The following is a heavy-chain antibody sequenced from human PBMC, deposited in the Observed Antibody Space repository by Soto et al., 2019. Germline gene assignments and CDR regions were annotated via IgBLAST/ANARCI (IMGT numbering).Heavy chain of an antibody. D-gene: IGHD4-17*01. CDR1: GYTFRDYG. CDR2: ISTYNGNK. CDR3: ARRYGDPSSAAGFDH. J-gene: IGHJ4*02. V-gene: IGHV1-18*01. Sequence: QVQLVQSGGEVKKPGASVKVSCKASGYTFRDYGISWVRQAPGQGLEWMGWISTYNGNKNYAQRFHGGVTLTTDTSTTTAYMELRSLRSDDTAIYYCARRYGDPSSAAGFDHWGQGTLVTVSS.